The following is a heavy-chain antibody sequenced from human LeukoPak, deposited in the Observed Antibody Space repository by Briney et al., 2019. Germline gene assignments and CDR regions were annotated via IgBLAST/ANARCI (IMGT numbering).Heavy chain of an antibody. D-gene: IGHD3-10*01. CDR3: ATIGDYGSGSYYNVLGY. CDR2: ISSSGSTI. CDR1: GFTFSSYE. Sequence: PGGSLRLSCAASGFTFSSYEMNWVRQAPGKGLEWVSYISSSGSTIYYADSVKGRFTISRDNAKNSLYLQMNSLRAEDTAAYYCATIGDYGSGSYYNVLGYWGQGTLVTVSS. V-gene: IGHV3-48*03. J-gene: IGHJ4*02.